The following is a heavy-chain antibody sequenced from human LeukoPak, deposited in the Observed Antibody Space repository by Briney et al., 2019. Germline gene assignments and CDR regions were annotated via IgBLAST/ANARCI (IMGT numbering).Heavy chain of an antibody. D-gene: IGHD6-13*01. CDR1: GGSFSGYY. Sequence: SETLSLTCAVYGGSFSGYYWSWIRQPPGKGLEWIGEINHSGSTNYNPSLKSRVTISVDTSKNQFSLKLSSVTAADTTVYYCASGGRRSSSWYRAGYWGQGTLVTVSS. CDR2: INHSGST. J-gene: IGHJ4*02. CDR3: ASGGRRSSSWYRAGY. V-gene: IGHV4-34*01.